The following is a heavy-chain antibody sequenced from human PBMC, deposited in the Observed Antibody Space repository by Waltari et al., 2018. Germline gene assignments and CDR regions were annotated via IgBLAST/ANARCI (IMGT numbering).Heavy chain of an antibody. V-gene: IGHV1-2*02. CDR3: ARKGRASSDPFDH. CDR1: GYIFTHFT. J-gene: IGHJ4*02. Sequence: QVHLAQSGPEVKKPGASVTVSCKTSGYIFTHFTVHWVRQAPGQGLEWMGWINPDSGGTLYAQNFQGRVTMTRDTSVTTVYMELTSLKSDDTAVYSCARKGRASSDPFDHWGQGTLVTVSS. D-gene: IGHD3-10*01. CDR2: INPDSGGT.